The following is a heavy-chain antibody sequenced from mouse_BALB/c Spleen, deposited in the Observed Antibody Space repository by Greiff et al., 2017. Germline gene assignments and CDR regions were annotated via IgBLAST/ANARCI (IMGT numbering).Heavy chain of an antibody. CDR1: GFNIKDTY. CDR3: ATTDTWFDY. Sequence: EVQLQQSGAELVKPGASVKLSCTASGFNIKDTYMHWVKQRPEQGLEWIGRIDPANGNTKYDPKFQGKATITADTSSNTAYLQLSSLTSEDTAVYYCATTDTWFDYWGEGTLVTVSA. CDR2: IDPANGNT. J-gene: IGHJ3*01. V-gene: IGHV14-3*02. D-gene: IGHD1-1*01.